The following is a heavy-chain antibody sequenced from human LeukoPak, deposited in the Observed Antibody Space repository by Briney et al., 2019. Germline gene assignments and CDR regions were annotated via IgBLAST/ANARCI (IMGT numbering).Heavy chain of an antibody. V-gene: IGHV4-61*02. Sequence: SETLSLTCTVSGGSISSGSYYWSWIRQPAGKGLEWIGRIYTSGSTNYNPSLKSRVTISVDTSKNQFSLKLSSVTAADTAVYYCASHGATPSLEAGWFDPWGQGTLVTVSS. CDR3: ASHGATPSLEAGWFDP. D-gene: IGHD5-12*01. J-gene: IGHJ5*02. CDR1: GGSISSGSYY. CDR2: IYTSGST.